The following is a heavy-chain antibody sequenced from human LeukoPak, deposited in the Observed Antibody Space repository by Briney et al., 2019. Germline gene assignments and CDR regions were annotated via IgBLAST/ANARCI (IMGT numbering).Heavy chain of an antibody. J-gene: IGHJ4*02. D-gene: IGHD5-12*01. CDR2: ISSSGSTI. CDR1: GFTFSGYC. V-gene: IGHV3-11*01. CDR3: ARGWLLYYFDY. Sequence: GGSLTLSCTASGFTFSGYCMNWFRQAPGKGLEWVSYISSSGSTIYYADSVKGRFAISRDNAKNSLYLQMNSLRAEDTAVYYCARGWLLYYFDYWGQGTLVTVSS.